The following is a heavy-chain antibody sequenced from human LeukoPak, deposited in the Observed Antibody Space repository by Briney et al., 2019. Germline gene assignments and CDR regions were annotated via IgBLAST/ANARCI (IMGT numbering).Heavy chain of an antibody. CDR2: ISAYNGNT. CDR3: ARDYYDSSGYAEYLQH. D-gene: IGHD3-22*01. J-gene: IGHJ1*01. V-gene: IGHV1-18*01. CDR1: GYTFTNYG. Sequence: ASVKVSCKASGYTFTNYGISWVRQAPGQGLEWMGWISAYNGNTNYAQKLQGRVTMTTDTSTSTAYMELRSLRSDDTAVYYCARDYYDSSGYAEYLQHWGQGTLVTVSS.